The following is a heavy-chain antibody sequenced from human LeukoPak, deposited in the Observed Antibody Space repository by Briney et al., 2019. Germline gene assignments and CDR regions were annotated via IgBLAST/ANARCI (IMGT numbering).Heavy chain of an antibody. V-gene: IGHV3-30*03. CDR3: ARGAMHVFDY. CDR2: ISYDGSNK. D-gene: IGHD2-2*01. CDR1: GFTFSNYG. J-gene: IGHJ4*02. Sequence: GGSLRLSCAASGFTFSNYGMHWVRQAPGKGLEWVAVISYDGSNKYYADSVKGRFTISRDNSKNTLYLQMNSLRAEDTAVYYCARGAMHVFDYWGQGTPVTVSS.